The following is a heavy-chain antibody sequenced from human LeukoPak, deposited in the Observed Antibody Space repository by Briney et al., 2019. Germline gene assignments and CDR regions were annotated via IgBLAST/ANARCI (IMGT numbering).Heavy chain of an antibody. V-gene: IGHV4-61*02. Sequence: SETLSLTCTVSGGSISSGSYYWSWIRQPAGKGLEWIGRIYTSGSTNYNPSLKSRVTISVDTSKNQFSLKLISVTAADTAVYYCARVRQGILDYXXXGTLVTVSS. CDR1: GGSISSGSYY. CDR2: IYTSGST. J-gene: IGHJ4*02. CDR3: ARVRQGILDY.